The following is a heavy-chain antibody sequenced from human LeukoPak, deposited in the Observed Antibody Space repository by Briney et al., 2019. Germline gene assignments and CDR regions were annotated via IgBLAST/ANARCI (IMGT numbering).Heavy chain of an antibody. J-gene: IGHJ3*02. Sequence: PGGSLRLSCAASGFTFSSYWMHWVRQAPGKGLVWVSRINSDGSSTSYADSVKGRFTISRDNAKNTLYLQMNSLRAEDTAVYYCASSFCSSTSCYLEESDAFDIWGQGTMVTVSS. CDR1: GFTFSSYW. D-gene: IGHD2-2*01. CDR3: ASSFCSSTSCYLEESDAFDI. CDR2: INSDGSST. V-gene: IGHV3-74*01.